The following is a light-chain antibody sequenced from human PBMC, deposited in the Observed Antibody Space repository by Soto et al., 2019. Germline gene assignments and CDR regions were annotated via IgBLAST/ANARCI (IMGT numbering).Light chain of an antibody. CDR1: QSISSY. CDR3: QQSYSLPNT. J-gene: IGKJ2*01. CDR2: AAS. Sequence: DIQMTQSPSSLSSSVGDRVTITCRASQSISSYLHWYQQKPGKAPKILIYAASSLQSGVPSRFSGSGSGTDFTLTISSLQPEDFATYYCQQSYSLPNTFGQGTKLEIK. V-gene: IGKV1-39*01.